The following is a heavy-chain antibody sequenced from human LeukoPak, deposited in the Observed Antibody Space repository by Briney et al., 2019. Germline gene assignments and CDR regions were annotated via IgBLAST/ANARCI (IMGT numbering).Heavy chain of an antibody. CDR3: ARGGDYGDLRYFDY. V-gene: IGHV4-59*01. J-gene: IGHJ4*02. Sequence: SETLSLTCTVSGGSINNYYWSWIRQPPGKGLEWIGYVYYRGSTNYNPSLKSRVAFSVDTSKNQFSLKLNSVTAADTAVYYCARGGDYGDLRYFDYWGQGTLVTVSS. CDR2: VYYRGST. D-gene: IGHD4-17*01. CDR1: GGSINNYY.